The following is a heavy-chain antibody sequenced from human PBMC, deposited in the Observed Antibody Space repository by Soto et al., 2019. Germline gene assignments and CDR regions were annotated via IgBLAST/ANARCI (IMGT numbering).Heavy chain of an antibody. J-gene: IGHJ4*02. Sequence: SETLSLTCAVSGYSISSSNWWGWIRQPPGKGLEWIGYIYYSGTTYYNPSLKSRVTMSVDTSKNQFSLKLTSVTAVDTAVYYCARRAIQGPIDSWGQGTLVTVAS. CDR3: ARRAIQGPIDS. CDR1: GYSISSSNW. CDR2: IYYSGTT. V-gene: IGHV4-28*01.